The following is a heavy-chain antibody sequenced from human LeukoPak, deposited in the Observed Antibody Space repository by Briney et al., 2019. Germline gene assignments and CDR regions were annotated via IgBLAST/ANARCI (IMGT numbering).Heavy chain of an antibody. D-gene: IGHD6-13*01. CDR3: ARVGYSSSWDFDL. J-gene: IGHJ2*01. Sequence: SETLSLTCTVSGGSISSSSYYWGWIRQPPGKGLEWIGSIYYSGSTYYNPSLKSRVTISVDTSKNQFSLKLSSATAADTAVYYCARVGYSSSWDFDLWGRGTLVTVSS. CDR1: GGSISSSSYY. CDR2: IYYSGST. V-gene: IGHV4-39*01.